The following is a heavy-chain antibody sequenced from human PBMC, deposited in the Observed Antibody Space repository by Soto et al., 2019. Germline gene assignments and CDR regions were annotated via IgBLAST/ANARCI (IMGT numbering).Heavy chain of an antibody. J-gene: IGHJ4*02. CDR1: GGSITSYY. CDR3: ARGESSTWYDY. CDR2: AYYTGST. V-gene: IGHV4-59*01. D-gene: IGHD6-13*01. Sequence: QVQLQESDPGLVKPSETLSLTCTVSGGSITSYYWSWIRQPPGKGLEWIGYAYYTGSTHYNPSLKSRVTISVDTSKIPFCLKRSSVTAADTALYYCARGESSTWYDYWGQGTLVTVSS.